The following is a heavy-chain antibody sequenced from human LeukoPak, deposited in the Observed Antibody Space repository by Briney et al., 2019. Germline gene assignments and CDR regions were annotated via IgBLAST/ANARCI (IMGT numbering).Heavy chain of an antibody. D-gene: IGHD5-12*01. CDR2: ISSSSSYI. J-gene: IGHJ4*02. V-gene: IGHV3-21*01. CDR1: GFTFSSYS. CDR3: ARELGHSGYGPSPPGSDY. Sequence: GGSLRLSCAASGFTFSSYSMNWVRHAPGKGLEWVSSISSSSSYIYYADSVKGRFTISRDNAKNSLYLQMNSLRAEDTAVYYCARELGHSGYGPSPPGSDYWGQGTLVTVSS.